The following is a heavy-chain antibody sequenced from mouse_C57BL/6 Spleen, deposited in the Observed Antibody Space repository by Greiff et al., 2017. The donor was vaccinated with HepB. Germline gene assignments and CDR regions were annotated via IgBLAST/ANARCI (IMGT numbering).Heavy chain of an antibody. D-gene: IGHD2-3*01. CDR2: ISSGGDYI. V-gene: IGHV5-9-1*02. CDR3: TREGVQGGYSVAKTYYAMDY. Sequence: EVKLVESGEGLVKPGGSLKLSCAASGFTFSSYAMSWVRQTPEKRLEWVAYISSGGDYIYYADPVKGRFTISRENARNTLYLQRSSLKSEDTAMYYGTREGVQGGYSVAKTYYAMDYWGQGTSVTVSS. CDR1: GFTFSSYA. J-gene: IGHJ4*01.